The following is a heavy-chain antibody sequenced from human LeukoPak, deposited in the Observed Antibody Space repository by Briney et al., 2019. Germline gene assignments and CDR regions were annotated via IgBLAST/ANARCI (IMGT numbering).Heavy chain of an antibody. CDR2: ISSSSSYI. Sequence: KPGGSLRLSCAASGFTFSSYSMNWVRQAPGKGLEWVSSISSSSSYIYYADSVKGRFTISRDNAKNSLYLQMNSLRAEDTAVYYCARVASSLITMIVGDIDYWGQGTLVTVSS. D-gene: IGHD3-22*01. J-gene: IGHJ4*02. V-gene: IGHV3-21*01. CDR1: GFTFSSYS. CDR3: ARVASSLITMIVGDIDY.